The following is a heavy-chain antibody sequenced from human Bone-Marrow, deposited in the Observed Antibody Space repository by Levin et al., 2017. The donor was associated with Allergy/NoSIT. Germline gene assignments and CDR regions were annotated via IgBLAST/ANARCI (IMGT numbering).Heavy chain of an antibody. D-gene: IGHD3-10*01. V-gene: IGHV1-18*04. CDR2: ISAYNGNT. J-gene: IGHJ2*01. CDR1: GYTFTSYT. CDR3: ARGKQWFGWYFDL. Sequence: ASVKVSCKASGYTFTSYTISWVRQAPGQGLEWMAWISAYNGNTNYAQKVQGRVTVTTDTSTSTAYMELRSLRSDDTAVYYCARGKQWFGWYFDLWGRGTLVTVSS.